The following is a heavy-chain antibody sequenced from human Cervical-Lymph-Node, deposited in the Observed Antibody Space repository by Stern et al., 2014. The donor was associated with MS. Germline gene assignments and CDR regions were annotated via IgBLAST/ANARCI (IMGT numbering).Heavy chain of an antibody. CDR2: IYWDDDK. J-gene: IGHJ4*02. D-gene: IGHD6-13*01. V-gene: IGHV2-5*02. CDR3: TYRRIVGSNWQLFDS. Sequence: QITLKESGPTLVKPTQTLTLTCTFSGFSLTTNGVAVGWIRQPPGKAPEWLALIYWDDDKRYSPSLKSRLTVTKGTSKNQVVLTVTNMDPVDTATYFCTYRRIVGSNWQLFDSWGLGTLVTVSS. CDR1: GFSLTTNGVA.